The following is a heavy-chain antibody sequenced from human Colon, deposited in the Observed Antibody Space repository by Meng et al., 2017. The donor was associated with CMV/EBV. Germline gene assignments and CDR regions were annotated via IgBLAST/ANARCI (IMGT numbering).Heavy chain of an antibody. CDR2: ISSSGTTM. J-gene: IGHJ5*02. D-gene: IGHD1-26*01. CDR1: ILTFRYYY. CDR3: ARELNVVVGLRWFDP. Sequence: SILTFRYYYISCSRESRGKGRWWVSNISSSGTTMYYTASVKGRFTISRDNAKNSLHLQMDSLRAEDTAVDYCARELNVVVGLRWFDPWGPGTLVTVSS. V-gene: IGHV3-11*01.